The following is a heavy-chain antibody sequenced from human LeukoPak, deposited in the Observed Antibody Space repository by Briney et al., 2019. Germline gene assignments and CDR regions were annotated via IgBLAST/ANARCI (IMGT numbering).Heavy chain of an antibody. CDR3: ARGPDPYYDFWSGYYTYYYYYYMDV. D-gene: IGHD3-3*01. CDR2: IXSSXXXX. J-gene: IGHJ6*03. CDR1: GFTFSDYY. Sequence: PGGSLRLSCAASGFTFSDYYMSWXXXXPXKXXXXXXYIXSSXXXXYYADSVKGRFTISRDNAKNSLYLQMNSLRAEDTAVYYCARGPDPYYDFWSGYYTYYYYYYMDVWGKGTTVTVSS. V-gene: IGHV3-11*04.